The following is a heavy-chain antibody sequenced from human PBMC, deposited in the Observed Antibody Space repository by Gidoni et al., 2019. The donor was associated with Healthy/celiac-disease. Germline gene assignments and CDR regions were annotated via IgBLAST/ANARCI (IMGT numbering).Heavy chain of an antibody. CDR2: NNPNSGGT. D-gene: IGHD4-17*01. V-gene: IGHV1-2*02. Sequence: QVQLVQSGAEVKKPGASVKVSCKASGYTFTGYYMHWVRQATGQGLGWMGWNNPNSGGTNYAQKFQGRVTMTRDTSISTAYMGLSRLRSDDTAVYYCARGGRGYGDYLGHFDYWGQGTLVTVSS. CDR1: GYTFTGYY. J-gene: IGHJ4*02. CDR3: ARGGRGYGDYLGHFDY.